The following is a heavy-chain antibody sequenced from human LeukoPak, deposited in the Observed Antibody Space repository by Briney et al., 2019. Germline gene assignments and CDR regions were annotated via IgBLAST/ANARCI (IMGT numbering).Heavy chain of an antibody. D-gene: IGHD4-23*01. V-gene: IGHV4-59*08. J-gene: IGHJ4*02. CDR2: ISYSEST. Sequence: PSETLSLTCTVSGGAITGYYWSWIRQPPGKGLEWIGYISYSESTNYNPSLKSRVTISVDTSKNQFSLKLSSVTAADTAVYYCARHPDYGGNFDSWGQGTLVTVSS. CDR1: GGAITGYY. CDR3: ARHPDYGGNFDS.